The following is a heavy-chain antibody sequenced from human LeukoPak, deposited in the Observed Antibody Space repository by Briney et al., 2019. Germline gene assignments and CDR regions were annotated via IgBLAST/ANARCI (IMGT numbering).Heavy chain of an antibody. J-gene: IGHJ4*02. CDR1: CGSVSSNY. Sequence: PSETLSLTCTVSCGSVSSNYWSWIRQPPGKGLEWIGYIYYSGTTTYNPSLESRFTISVDTSKNQFSLRLSSVTAADSAVYYCARIQSSSSPFDYWGQGTLVTVSS. CDR3: ARIQSSSSPFDY. CDR2: IYYSGTT. D-gene: IGHD2-2*01. V-gene: IGHV4-59*02.